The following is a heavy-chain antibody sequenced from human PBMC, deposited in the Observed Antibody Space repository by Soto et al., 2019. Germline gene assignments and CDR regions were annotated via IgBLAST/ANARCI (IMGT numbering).Heavy chain of an antibody. CDR2: IKEDGSEK. J-gene: IGHJ4*02. D-gene: IGHD3-16*02. CDR3: AKHDYVWGSYRTFDY. V-gene: IGHV3-7*01. Sequence: EVHLVESGGHLVQPGGFLRLSCAGSGFTFSGYWMSWVRQAPGKGLEWVANIKEDGSEKYYVDSVEGRFTISRDNAKKSLYLQMNSLRAEDTGVYYCAKHDYVWGSYRTFDYWGQGTLVTVSS. CDR1: GFTFSGYW.